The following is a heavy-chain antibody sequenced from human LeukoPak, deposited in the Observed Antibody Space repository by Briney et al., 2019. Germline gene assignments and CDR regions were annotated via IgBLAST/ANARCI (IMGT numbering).Heavy chain of an antibody. J-gene: IGHJ4*02. CDR3: ARVGPYSSGYVPDY. CDR1: GYSISSGYY. D-gene: IGHD6-19*01. Sequence: SETLSLTCTVSGYSISSGYYWGWIRQPPGKGLEWIGSIYHSGSTYYNPSLKSRVTISVDTSKNQFSLKLSSVSAADTAVYYCARVGPYSSGYVPDYWGQGTLVTVSS. V-gene: IGHV4-38-2*02. CDR2: IYHSGST.